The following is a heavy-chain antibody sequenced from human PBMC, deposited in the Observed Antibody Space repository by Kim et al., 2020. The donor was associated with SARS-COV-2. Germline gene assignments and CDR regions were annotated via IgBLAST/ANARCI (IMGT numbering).Heavy chain of an antibody. J-gene: IGHJ1*01. CDR1: GYSFNTYY. CDR2: INPSVGGT. V-gene: IGHV1-46*02. CDR3: ASTGRKDPLFF. D-gene: IGHD3-3*01. Sequence: ASVKVSCKASGYSFNTYYVHWVRQAPGRGLEWMGIINPSVGGTIYAQKFQGRVTMTTGPSTNTVYMDLISLRSEDTAVYYCASTGRKDPLFFWGQGTLLTVSS.